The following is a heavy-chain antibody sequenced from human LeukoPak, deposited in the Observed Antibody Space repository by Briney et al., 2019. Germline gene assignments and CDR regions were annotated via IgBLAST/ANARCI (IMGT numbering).Heavy chain of an antibody. Sequence: GGSLRLSCAASGFTFSSYAMSWVRQAPGKGLEWVSPISGSGGATYYADSVKGRFAISRDNSKETVDLQMNSLTIEDTAAYFCARRLAGAAYSSSWPGLDYWGRGTLVTVSS. D-gene: IGHD6-13*01. J-gene: IGHJ4*02. CDR2: ISGSGGAT. CDR1: GFTFSSYA. CDR3: ARRLAGAAYSSSWPGLDY. V-gene: IGHV3-23*01.